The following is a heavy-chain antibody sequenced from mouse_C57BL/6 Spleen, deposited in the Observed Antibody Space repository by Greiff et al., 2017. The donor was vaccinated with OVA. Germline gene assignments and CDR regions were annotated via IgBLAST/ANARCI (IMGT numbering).Heavy chain of an antibody. CDR3: ARGDSNYLFDY. CDR1: GYAFSSYW. Sequence: SGAELVKPGASVKISCKASGYAFSSYWMNWVKQRPGKGLEWIGQIYPGDGDTNYNGKFKGKATLTADKSSSTAYMQLSSLTSEDSAVYFCARGDSNYLFDYWGQGTTLTVSS. D-gene: IGHD2-5*01. J-gene: IGHJ2*01. CDR2: IYPGDGDT. V-gene: IGHV1-80*01.